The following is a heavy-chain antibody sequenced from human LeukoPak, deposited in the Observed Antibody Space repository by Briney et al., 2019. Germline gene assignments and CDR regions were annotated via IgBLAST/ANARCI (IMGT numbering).Heavy chain of an antibody. CDR1: GGSISSGGYY. J-gene: IGHJ3*02. Sequence: PSQTLSLTCTVSGGSISSGGYYWSWIRQPPGKGLEWIGYIYHSGSTYYNPSLKSRVTISVDRSKNQFSLKRSSVTAADTAVYYCARDSEGAFDIWGQGTMVTVSS. V-gene: IGHV4-30-2*01. CDR2: IYHSGST. CDR3: ARDSEGAFDI.